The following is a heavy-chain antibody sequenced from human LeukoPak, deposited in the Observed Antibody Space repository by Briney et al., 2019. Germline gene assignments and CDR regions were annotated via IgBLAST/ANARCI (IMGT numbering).Heavy chain of an antibody. CDR1: GGSFSGYY. D-gene: IGHD6-19*01. CDR2: INHSGST. Sequence: TPSETLSLTCAVYGGSFSGYYWSWIRQPPGKGLEWIGEINHSGSTNYNPSLKSRVTISVDTSKNQFSLKLSSVTAADTAVYYCARGGRSGWYRGDAFDIWGQGTMVTVSS. J-gene: IGHJ3*02. V-gene: IGHV4-34*01. CDR3: ARGGRSGWYRGDAFDI.